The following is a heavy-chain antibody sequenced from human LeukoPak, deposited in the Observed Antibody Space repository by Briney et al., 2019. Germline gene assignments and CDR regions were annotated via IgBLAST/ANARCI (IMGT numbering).Heavy chain of an antibody. V-gene: IGHV4-59*05. J-gene: IGHJ6*03. CDR1: GGSISSYY. CDR3: RYYGSGSYYNLLNYYYYMDV. Sequence: SETLSLTCTVSGGSISSYYWSWIRQPPGKGLEWIGSIYYSGSTYYHPSLKSRVTISVDTPKNQFSLKLSSVTAADTAVYYCRYYGSGSYYNLLNYYYYMDVWGKGTTVTISS. CDR2: IYYSGST. D-gene: IGHD3-10*01.